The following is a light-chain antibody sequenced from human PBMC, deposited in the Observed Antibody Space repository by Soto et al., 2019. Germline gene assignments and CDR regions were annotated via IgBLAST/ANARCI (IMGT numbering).Light chain of an antibody. CDR3: QKYNSAPLT. J-gene: IGKJ4*01. Sequence: DIQMTQSPSSLSASVGERVPITCRASQSISSYLNWYQQKPGKAPKLMIYAASTLQSGVPSRFSGSGSGTDFTLTISSLQPEDVATYYCQKYNSAPLTLGGGTKVDI. V-gene: IGKV1-27*01. CDR1: QSISSY. CDR2: AAS.